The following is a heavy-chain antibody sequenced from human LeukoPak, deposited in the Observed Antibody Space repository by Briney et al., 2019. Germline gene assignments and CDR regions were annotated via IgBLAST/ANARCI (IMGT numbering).Heavy chain of an antibody. J-gene: IGHJ4*02. CDR1: GGSISTYY. V-gene: IGHV4-4*07. CDR3: ARDHYGSGSYKSYFDS. CDR2: MYTSGSN. D-gene: IGHD3-10*01. Sequence: PSETLSLTCTVSGGSISTYYWSWLRQPAGKGLEWIGRMYTSGSNKYNPSLKSRVTISVDNSKNQFSLKLTSVTAADTAVYYCARDHYGSGSYKSYFDSWGQGTRVTVSS.